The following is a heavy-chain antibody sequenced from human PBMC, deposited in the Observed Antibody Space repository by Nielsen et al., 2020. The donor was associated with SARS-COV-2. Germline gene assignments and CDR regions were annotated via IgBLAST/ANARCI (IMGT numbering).Heavy chain of an antibody. Sequence: GGSLRLSCEASGFTLSYFAMHWVRQAPGKGLAWVGFISKDGSYQLYADSVKGRFTISRDNSKNTVYLQMNSLRDEDTAVYYCSKGRGTYCTGDCYEYDYWGQGTLVTVSS. V-gene: IGHV3-30*18. CDR1: GFTLSYFA. CDR3: SKGRGTYCTGDCYEYDY. D-gene: IGHD2-21*02. CDR2: ISKDGSYQ. J-gene: IGHJ4*02.